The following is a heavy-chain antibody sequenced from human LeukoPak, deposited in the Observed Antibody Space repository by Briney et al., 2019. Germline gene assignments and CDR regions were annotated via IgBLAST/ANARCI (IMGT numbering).Heavy chain of an antibody. J-gene: IGHJ6*02. CDR1: GGSISSGGYY. V-gene: IGHV4-31*03. CDR3: ARELRYFDWFLQTHYYYGMDV. Sequence: SQTLSLTCTVSGGSISSGGYYWSWIRQHPGKGLEWIGYIYYSGSTYYNPSLKSRVTISVDTSKNQFSLKLSSVTAADTAVYYCARELRYFDWFLQTHYYYGMDVWGQGTKVTGFS. CDR2: IYYSGST. D-gene: IGHD3-9*01.